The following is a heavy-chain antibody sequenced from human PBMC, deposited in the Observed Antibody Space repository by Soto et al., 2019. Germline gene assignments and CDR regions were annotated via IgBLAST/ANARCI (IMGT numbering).Heavy chain of an antibody. CDR3: ARERQYPCDY. CDR1: GFTFSSYW. Sequence: EVQLVESGGGLVQPGGALRLSCAASGFTFSSYWMHWVRQAPGKGLVWVSRINSDGSNTRYADSVKGRFTISRDNAKNTLYLQMNSLRAEDTAVYYCARERQYPCDYWGQGILVTVSS. CDR2: INSDGSNT. V-gene: IGHV3-74*01. J-gene: IGHJ4*02. D-gene: IGHD4-4*01.